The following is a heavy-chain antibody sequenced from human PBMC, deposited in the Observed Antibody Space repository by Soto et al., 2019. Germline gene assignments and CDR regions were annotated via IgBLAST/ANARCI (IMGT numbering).Heavy chain of an antibody. CDR3: ALYSSGWYPIPDY. Sequence: SVKVSCKASGGTFSSYAISWVRQAPGQGLEWMGGIIPIFGIANYAQKFQGRVTITADESTSTAYMELSSLRSEDTAVYYCALYSSGWYPIPDYWGQGTLVTVSS. J-gene: IGHJ4*02. V-gene: IGHV1-69*13. CDR2: IIPIFGIA. D-gene: IGHD6-19*01. CDR1: GGTFSSYA.